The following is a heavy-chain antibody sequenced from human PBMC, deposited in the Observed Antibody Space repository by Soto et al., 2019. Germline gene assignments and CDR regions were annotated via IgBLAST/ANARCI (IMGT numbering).Heavy chain of an antibody. CDR2: IYYSGST. D-gene: IGHD3-3*01. Sequence: SETLSLTCTVSGGSISSYYWSWIRQPPGKGLEWIGYIYYSGSTNYNPSLKSRVTISVDTSKNQFSLKLSSVTAADTAVYYCAIDLRFYDFWSGSYRATRYYYYYMDVWGKGTTVTVSS. J-gene: IGHJ6*03. V-gene: IGHV4-59*01. CDR3: AIDLRFYDFWSGSYRATRYYYYYMDV. CDR1: GGSISSYY.